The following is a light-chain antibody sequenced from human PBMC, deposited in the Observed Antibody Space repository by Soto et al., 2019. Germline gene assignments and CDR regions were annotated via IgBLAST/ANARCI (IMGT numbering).Light chain of an antibody. Sequence: EIVLTQSPATLCLSPGERATLSCRASQSIGSYLAWYQQKPGQAPRLLIYTASNRATGIPARFSGSGSGTDFALTISSLEPEDFAVYYCQQRSNWPRTFGQGTKLEIK. CDR3: QQRSNWPRT. CDR1: QSIGSY. V-gene: IGKV3-11*01. J-gene: IGKJ2*01. CDR2: TAS.